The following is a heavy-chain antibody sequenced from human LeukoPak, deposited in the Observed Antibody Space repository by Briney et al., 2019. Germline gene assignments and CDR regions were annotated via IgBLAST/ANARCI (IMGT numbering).Heavy chain of an antibody. CDR3: ARGNMWDYRRYYYYMDV. J-gene: IGHJ6*03. D-gene: IGHD4-11*01. CDR2: INHSGST. Sequence: SDTLSLTCAVNGGSFSRYYWSWIRQPPGKGLEWIGEINHSGSTNYNPSLKSRVTISVDTSKNQFSLRLNSVTAADTAIYYCARGNMWDYRRYYYYMDVWGKGTTVTVSS. V-gene: IGHV4-34*01. CDR1: GGSFSRYY.